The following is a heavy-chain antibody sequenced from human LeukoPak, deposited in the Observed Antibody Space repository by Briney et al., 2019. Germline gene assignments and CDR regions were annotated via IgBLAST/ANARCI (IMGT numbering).Heavy chain of an antibody. D-gene: IGHD3-9*01. CDR1: GYTFTSYD. J-gene: IGHJ4*02. CDR2: INTTTGNP. V-gene: IGHV7-4-1*02. Sequence: ASVKVSCKASGYTFTSYDINWVRQAPGQGLEWMGWINTTTGNPTYAQGLTGQFVLSFDTSVSTAYLQINSLKTEDIGVYYWARGHDTTGYFAYWGQGSLVSVFS. CDR3: ARGHDTTGYFAY.